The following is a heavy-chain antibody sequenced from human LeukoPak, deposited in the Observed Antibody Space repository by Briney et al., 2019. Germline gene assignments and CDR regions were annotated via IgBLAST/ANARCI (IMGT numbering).Heavy chain of an antibody. CDR2: IHYSGST. D-gene: IGHD3-10*01. CDR3: ARVWFGELENHRWYCFDY. Sequence: SETLSLTCTVSGGSISSGGYHWGWIRQHPGKGLEWIGYIHYSGSTYYNPSLKSRLTISVDTSKNQFSLKLSSVTAADTAVYYCARVWFGELENHRWYCFDYWGQGTLVTVSS. V-gene: IGHV4-31*03. J-gene: IGHJ4*02. CDR1: GGSISSGGYH.